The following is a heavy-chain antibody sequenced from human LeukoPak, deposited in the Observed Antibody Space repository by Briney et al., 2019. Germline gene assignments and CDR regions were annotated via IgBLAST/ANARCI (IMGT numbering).Heavy chain of an antibody. CDR2: IWYDGTNR. D-gene: IGHD3-22*01. CDR3: ARGGHDYYDRSGYYYVSAFDI. Sequence: GGSLRLSCAASGFTPSSYGIHWVRQAPGKGLEWVAVIWYDGTNRYYVDSVRGRFTISRDNSKNTLYLQMNSLRAEDTAVYYCARGGHDYYDRSGYYYVSAFDIWGQGTMVTVSS. J-gene: IGHJ3*02. CDR1: GFTPSSYG. V-gene: IGHV3-33*01.